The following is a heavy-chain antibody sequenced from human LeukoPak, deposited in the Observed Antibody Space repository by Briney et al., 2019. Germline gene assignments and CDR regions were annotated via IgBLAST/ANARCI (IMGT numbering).Heavy chain of an antibody. D-gene: IGHD4-23*01. CDR3: ARAATVVTDSWFDP. CDR1: GFTFSDYY. CDR2: ISSSGSTI. J-gene: IGHJ5*02. Sequence: GGSLRLSCAASGFTFSDYYMSWIRQAPGKGLEWVSYISSSGSTIYYADSVKGRFTISRDNAKNSLYLQMNSLRAEDTAVYYCARAATVVTDSWFDPWGQGTLVTVSS. V-gene: IGHV3-11*01.